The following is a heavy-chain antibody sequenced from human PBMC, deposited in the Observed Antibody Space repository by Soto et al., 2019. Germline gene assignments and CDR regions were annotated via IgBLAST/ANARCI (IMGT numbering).Heavy chain of an antibody. CDR2: IYYSGST. CDR1: GGSISSGGYY. V-gene: IGHV4-31*03. J-gene: IGHJ4*02. Sequence: PSETLSLTCTVSGGSISSGGYYWSWIRQHPGKGLEWIGYIYYSGSTYYNPSLKNRVTISVDTSKNQFSLKLSSVTAADTAVYYCARRYTTYYFDYWGQGTLVTVSS. CDR3: ARRYTTYYFDY. D-gene: IGHD5-18*01.